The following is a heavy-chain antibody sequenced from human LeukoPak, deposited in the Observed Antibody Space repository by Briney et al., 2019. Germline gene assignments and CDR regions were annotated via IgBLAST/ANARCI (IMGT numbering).Heavy chain of an antibody. Sequence: GGSLRLSCAASGFTFSSYEMNWVRQAPGKGLEWVSYISSSGSTIYYADSVKGRFTISRDNSKNTLYLQMNSLRAEDTAVYYCARNTYEAPFENWGQGTLVTVSS. CDR3: ARNTYEAPFEN. V-gene: IGHV3-48*03. J-gene: IGHJ4*02. CDR1: GFTFSSYE. D-gene: IGHD5-12*01. CDR2: ISSSGSTI.